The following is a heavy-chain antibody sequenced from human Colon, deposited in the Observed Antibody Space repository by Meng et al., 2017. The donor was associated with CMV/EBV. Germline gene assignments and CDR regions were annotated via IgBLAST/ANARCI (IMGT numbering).Heavy chain of an antibody. CDR3: ARDHYDFWSGYYYYYYGMDV. CDR1: GFTFSSYA. V-gene: IGHV3-30-3*01. J-gene: IGHJ6*02. CDR2: ISYDGSNK. Sequence: GESLKISCAASGFTFSSYAMHWVRQAPGKGLEWVAVISYDGSNKYYADSVKGRFTISRDNSKNTLYLQMNSLRAEDTAVYYCARDHYDFWSGYYYYYYGMDVWGQGTTVTV. D-gene: IGHD3-3*01.